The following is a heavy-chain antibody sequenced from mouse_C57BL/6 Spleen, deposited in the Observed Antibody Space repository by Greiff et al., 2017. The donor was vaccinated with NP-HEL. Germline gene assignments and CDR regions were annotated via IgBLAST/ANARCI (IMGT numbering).Heavy chain of an antibody. CDR1: GYTFTSYG. D-gene: IGHD1-1*01. Sequence: VQLQQSGAELARPGASVKLSCKASGYTFTSYGISWVKQRTGQGLEWIGEIYPRSGNTYYNEKFKGKATLTADKSSSTAYMELRSLPSEDSAVYFCASHYYGSSYQYYFDYWGQGTTLTVSS. V-gene: IGHV1-81*01. CDR2: IYPRSGNT. CDR3: ASHYYGSSYQYYFDY. J-gene: IGHJ2*01.